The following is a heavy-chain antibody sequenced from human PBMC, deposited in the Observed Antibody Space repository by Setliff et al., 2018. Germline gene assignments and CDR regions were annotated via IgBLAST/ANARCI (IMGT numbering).Heavy chain of an antibody. CDR3: ARGGTFRYFDY. V-gene: IGHV4-39*07. CDR2: IYHGGDT. CDR1: GGSINSGVYY. D-gene: IGHD5-12*01. Sequence: PSETLSLTCTVSGGSINSGVYYWGWIRQPPGKGLEWIGRIYHGGDTYYNPSLKSRVTVSVDTSKNQFSLRLISVTAADTAVYYCARGGTFRYFDYWGQGTPVTVSS. J-gene: IGHJ4*02.